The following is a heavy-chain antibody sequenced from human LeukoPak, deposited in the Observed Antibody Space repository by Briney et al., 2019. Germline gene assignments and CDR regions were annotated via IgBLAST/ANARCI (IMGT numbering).Heavy chain of an antibody. D-gene: IGHD3-22*01. CDR1: GDSISSGNYY. J-gene: IGHJ4*02. Sequence: PSETLSLTCTVSGDSISSGNYYWTWIRQPAGKGLEWIGRIYTSGSTNYNPSLKSRVTISVDTSKNQFSLKLSSVTAADTAVYYCARLIGSGGYDSSGYYDYFDYWGQGTLVTVSS. CDR3: ARLIGSGGYDSSGYYDYFDY. CDR2: IYTSGST. V-gene: IGHV4-61*02.